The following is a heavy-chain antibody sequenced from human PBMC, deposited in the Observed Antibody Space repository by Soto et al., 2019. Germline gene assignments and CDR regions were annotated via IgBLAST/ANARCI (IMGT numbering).Heavy chain of an antibody. CDR3: AKSSWLSHSNFLDP. CDR2: ISGSGDRT. CDR1: GFPFRSYA. D-gene: IGHD6-13*01. J-gene: IGHJ5*02. Sequence: GSLGLSCAASGFPFRSYAMSWVRQAPGKGLEWVSAISGSGDRTDYADSVKGRFTISRDNSKNTLYLQMNSLRAEDTAVYYCAKSSWLSHSNFLDPWGLGRRLTVYS. V-gene: IGHV3-23*01.